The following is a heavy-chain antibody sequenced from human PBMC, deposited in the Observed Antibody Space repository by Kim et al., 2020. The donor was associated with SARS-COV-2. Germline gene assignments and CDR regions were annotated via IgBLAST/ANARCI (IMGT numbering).Heavy chain of an antibody. Sequence: GGSLRLSCAASGFTVSSNYMSWVRQAPGKGLEWVSVIYSGGSTYYADSVKGRFTISRDNSKNTLYLQMNSLRAEDTAVYYCATRGARYYYGMDVWGQGTTVTVSS. CDR3: ATRGARYYYGMDV. D-gene: IGHD3-10*01. CDR1: GFTVSSNY. J-gene: IGHJ6*02. V-gene: IGHV3-53*01. CDR2: IYSGGST.